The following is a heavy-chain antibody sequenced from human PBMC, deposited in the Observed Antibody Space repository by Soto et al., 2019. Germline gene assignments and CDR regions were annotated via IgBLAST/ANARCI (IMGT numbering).Heavy chain of an antibody. CDR2: IYYSGST. Sequence: PSETLSLTCTVPGGSISSGGYYWSWIRQHPGKGLEWIGYIYYSGSTYYNPSLKSRVTISVDTSKNQFSLKLSSVSAADAAVYCCASVPCLYGSYYYIDVWGKGTTVTVSS. CDR3: ASVPCLYGSYYYIDV. CDR1: GGSISSGGYY. V-gene: IGHV4-31*03. D-gene: IGHD1-26*01. J-gene: IGHJ6*03.